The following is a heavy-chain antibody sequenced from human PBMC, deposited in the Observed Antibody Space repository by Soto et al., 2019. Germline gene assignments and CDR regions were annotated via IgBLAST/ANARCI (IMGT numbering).Heavy chain of an antibody. CDR1: GFTVSSNY. D-gene: IGHD2-15*01. Sequence: PGGSLRLSCAASGFTVSSNYMSWVRQAPGKGLEWVSVIYSGGSTYYADSVKGRFTISRDNSKNTLYLQMNSLRAEDTAVYYCARDIVPAKYGMDVWGQGTTVTVYS. CDR3: ARDIVPAKYGMDV. J-gene: IGHJ6*02. CDR2: IYSGGST. V-gene: IGHV3-53*01.